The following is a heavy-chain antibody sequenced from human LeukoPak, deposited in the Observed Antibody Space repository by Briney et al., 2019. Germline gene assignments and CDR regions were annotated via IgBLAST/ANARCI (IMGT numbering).Heavy chain of an antibody. J-gene: IGHJ4*02. CDR1: GFTFSSYG. D-gene: IGHD3-9*01. V-gene: IGHV3-33*01. CDR3: ARSTSSEYDIYHFDY. Sequence: GGSLRLSCAASGFTFSSYGMHWVRQAPGKGLEWVAVIWYDGNNKYYADSVKGRFTISRDNSKNTLYLQMNSLRAEDTAVYDCARSTSSEYDIYHFDYWGQGTLVTVSS. CDR2: IWYDGNNK.